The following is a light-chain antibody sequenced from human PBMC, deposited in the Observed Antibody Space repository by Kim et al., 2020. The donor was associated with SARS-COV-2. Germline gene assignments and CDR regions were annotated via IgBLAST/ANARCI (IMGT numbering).Light chain of an antibody. J-gene: IGKJ2*01. CDR3: QQYSNYPYT. Sequence: DIQMTQSPSTLSASVGDRVTITCRASQTISSWLAWYQQKPGKAPKLLIYRASGLEGGVPSRFSGSGSGTEFTLTISSLQPDDFAIYYCQQYSNYPYTFGQGTKVDIK. CDR1: QTISSW. V-gene: IGKV1-5*03. CDR2: RAS.